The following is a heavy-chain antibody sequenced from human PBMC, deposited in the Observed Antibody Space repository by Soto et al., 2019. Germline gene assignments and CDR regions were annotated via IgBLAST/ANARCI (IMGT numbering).Heavy chain of an antibody. D-gene: IGHD2-15*01. CDR2: IIPIFGKA. Sequence: QVQLVQSGADVKKPGSSVKVSCKASGGTFSTYAISWVRQAPGPGLEWMGGIIPIFGKAKYAQKFQGRVTMIADEITNTVYMDLISPRAEDTAVSYCARGDCSGCRCYDNYYYCAMYVWGQATAVTVSS. V-gene: IGHV1-69*01. CDR1: GGTFSTYA. CDR3: ARGDCSGCRCYDNYYYCAMYV. J-gene: IGHJ6*02.